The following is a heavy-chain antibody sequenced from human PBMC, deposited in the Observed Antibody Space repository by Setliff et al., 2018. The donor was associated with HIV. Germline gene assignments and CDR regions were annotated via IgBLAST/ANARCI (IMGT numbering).Heavy chain of an antibody. V-gene: IGHV4-4*09. J-gene: IGHJ4*02. CDR3: ARHANGPYGPFGDLLYFDY. CDR2: IYTSGST. D-gene: IGHD2-21*02. Sequence: PSETLSLTCTVSGGSMNNYYWTWIRRHPGKGLEWIGYIYTSGSTKYNPSLKSRVTISLDTSKNQFSLKLTSVNTADTAVYYVARHANGPYGPFGDLLYFDYWGLGTLVTVSS. CDR1: GGSMNNYY.